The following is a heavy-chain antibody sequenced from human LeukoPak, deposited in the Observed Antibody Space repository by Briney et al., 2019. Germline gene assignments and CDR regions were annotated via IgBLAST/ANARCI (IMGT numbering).Heavy chain of an antibody. Sequence: GGSLRLSCSASGFTFNNYAMHWVRQAPGKGLEWVSYISSSGSTIYYADSVKGRFTISRDNAKNSLYLQMNSLRAEDTAVYYCARVPRWYVIDYWGQGTLVTVSS. V-gene: IGHV3-48*03. J-gene: IGHJ4*02. CDR1: GFTFNNYA. D-gene: IGHD4-23*01. CDR2: ISSSGSTI. CDR3: ARVPRWYVIDY.